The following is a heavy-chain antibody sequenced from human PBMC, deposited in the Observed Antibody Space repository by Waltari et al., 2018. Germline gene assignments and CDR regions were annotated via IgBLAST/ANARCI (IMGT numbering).Heavy chain of an antibody. V-gene: IGHV1-24*01. CDR2: FDPEDGET. CDR1: GYTLPTLS. Sequence: QVQLVQSGAEVKKPGSSVKVSCTVSGYTLPTLSTPWVRQAPGKGLAWVGGFDPEDGETIYAQKFQGRVTMTEDTSTDTAYMELSSLRSEDTAVYYCATPQRWGYFDYWGQGTLVTVSS. J-gene: IGHJ4*02. CDR3: ATPQRWGYFDY. D-gene: IGHD4-17*01.